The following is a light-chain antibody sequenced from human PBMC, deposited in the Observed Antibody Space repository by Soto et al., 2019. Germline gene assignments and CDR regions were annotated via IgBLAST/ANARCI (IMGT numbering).Light chain of an antibody. CDR2: KAS. CDR3: QLYRSHPQA. V-gene: IGKV1-5*03. CDR1: QSISSW. J-gene: IGKJ1*01. Sequence: DIKMNQSPSTLSASEGDRVTITCRASQSISSWLAWYQQKPGKAPKVLIYKASSLESGVPSRFSGTESGKEFPLTIRCLQPDDLATHYSQLYRSHPQAFSQGTKVDIK.